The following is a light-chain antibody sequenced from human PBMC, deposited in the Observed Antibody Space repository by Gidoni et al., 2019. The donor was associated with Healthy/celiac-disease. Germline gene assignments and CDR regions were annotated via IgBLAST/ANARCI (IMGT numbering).Light chain of an antibody. V-gene: IGKV4-1*01. Sequence: DIVMTQSPDSLAVSLGERATINCKSSQSVLYSSNNKNYLAWYQQKPGQPPKLLIYWASTRESVVPDRFSGSGSGTDFTLTISSLQAEDVAVYYCQQYYRTLCSFGQGTKLEIK. CDR1: QSVLYSSNNKNY. CDR3: QQYYRTLCS. J-gene: IGKJ2*04. CDR2: WAS.